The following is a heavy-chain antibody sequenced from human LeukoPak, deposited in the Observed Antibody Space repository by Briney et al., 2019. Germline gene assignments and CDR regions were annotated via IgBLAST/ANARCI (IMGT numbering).Heavy chain of an antibody. J-gene: IGHJ4*02. Sequence: SETLSITCPVSGASIRHYSWSWIRQPPWNGLYLIGNLYHSGSPNYNPSLKSRVTISIDTAKNQFSLRLRSVTAADTAVYYCATLTGTTYPYYFDFWGQATLVTVSS. D-gene: IGHD1-20*01. CDR1: GASIRHYS. CDR3: ATLTGTTYPYYFDF. CDR2: LYHSGSP. V-gene: IGHV4-59*01.